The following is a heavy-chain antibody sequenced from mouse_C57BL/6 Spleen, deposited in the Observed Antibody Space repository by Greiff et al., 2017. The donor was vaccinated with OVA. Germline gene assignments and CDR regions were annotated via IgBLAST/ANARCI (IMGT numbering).Heavy chain of an antibody. CDR1: GYSFTSYY. J-gene: IGHJ4*01. V-gene: IGHV1-66*01. CDR3: ARSGDYDYGDYAMDY. D-gene: IGHD2-4*01. Sequence: QVHVKQSGPELVKPGASVKISCKASGYSFTSYYIHWVKQRPGQGLEWIGWIYPGSGNTKYNEKFKGKATLTADTSSSTAYMQLSSLTSEDSAVYYCARSGDYDYGDYAMDYWGQGTSVTVSS. CDR2: IYPGSGNT.